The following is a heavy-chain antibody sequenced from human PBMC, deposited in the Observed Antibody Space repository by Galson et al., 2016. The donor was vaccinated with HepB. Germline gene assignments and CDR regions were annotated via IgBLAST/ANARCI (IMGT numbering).Heavy chain of an antibody. J-gene: IGHJ6*03. V-gene: IGHV3-30-3*01. D-gene: IGHD5-18*01. Sequence: SLRLSCAASGFTFSSYAMHWVRQAPGKGLEWVVVISYDGSNKYYADSVKGRFTISRDNSKNTLFLQMNSLRAEDTAVYYCARDGATAMVFYYYYYMDVWGKGTTVTVSS. CDR3: ARDGATAMVFYYYYYMDV. CDR2: ISYDGSNK. CDR1: GFTFSSYA.